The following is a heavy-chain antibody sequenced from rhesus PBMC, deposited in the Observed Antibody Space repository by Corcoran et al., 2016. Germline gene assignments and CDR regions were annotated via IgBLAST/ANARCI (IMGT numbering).Heavy chain of an antibody. CDR3: ARESLLFDY. J-gene: IGHJ4*01. D-gene: IGHD2-2*01. CDR2: IYGSSGST. CDR1: GGSISGGYG. V-gene: IGHV4-76*01. Sequence: QVQLQESGPGVVKPSETLSLTGAVSGGSISGGYGWSWISQPPGKGLEWVGYIYGSSGSTSYNPSLKNRVTISKDASKNQFSLKLSSVTAADTAVYYCARESLLFDYWGQGVLVTVSS.